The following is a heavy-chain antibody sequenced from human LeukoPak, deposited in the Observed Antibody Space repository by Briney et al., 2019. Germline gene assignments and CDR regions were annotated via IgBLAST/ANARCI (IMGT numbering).Heavy chain of an antibody. CDR1: GGTFSSYA. CDR2: ISAYKGNT. J-gene: IGHJ3*02. CDR3: ARTSYVWGSYRPDDAFDI. D-gene: IGHD3-16*02. V-gene: IGHV1-18*01. Sequence: GASVKVSCKASGGTFSSYAISWVRQAPGQGLEWMGWISAYKGNTNYAQKLQGRITMTTDTSTSTAYMELRSLRSDDTAVYYCARTSYVWGSYRPDDAFDIWGQGTVVTVSS.